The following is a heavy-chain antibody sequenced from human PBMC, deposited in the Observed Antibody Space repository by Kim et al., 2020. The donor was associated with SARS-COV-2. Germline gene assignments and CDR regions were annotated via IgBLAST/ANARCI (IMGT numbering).Heavy chain of an antibody. V-gene: IGHV1-69*01. D-gene: IGHD6-13*01. CDR3: AREQQLIIDY. Sequence: TANYAQKFQGRVTITADESTSTAYMELSSLRSEDTAVYYCAREQQLIIDYWGQGTLVTVSS. CDR2: TA. J-gene: IGHJ4*02.